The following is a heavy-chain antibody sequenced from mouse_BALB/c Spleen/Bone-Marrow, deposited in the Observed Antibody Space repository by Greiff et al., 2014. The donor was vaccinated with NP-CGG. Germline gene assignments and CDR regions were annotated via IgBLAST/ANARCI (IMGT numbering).Heavy chain of an antibody. CDR1: SHSPTPGS. V-gene: IGHV3-8*02. J-gene: IGHJ2*01. CDR3: ATYDGFYFDY. CDR2: ISYSGST. D-gene: IGHD2-3*01. Sequence: VQLQESSPIRPKPSRDLFRTCFTTSHSPTPGSLYWFPKLPGNKIEYMGYISYSGSTYYSPSLKSRISITRDTSKNQYYLQLNSVTTEDTATYYCATYDGFYFDYWGQGTTLPVSS.